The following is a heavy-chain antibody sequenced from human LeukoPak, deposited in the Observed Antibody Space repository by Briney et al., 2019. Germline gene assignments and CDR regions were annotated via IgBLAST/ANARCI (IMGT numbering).Heavy chain of an antibody. J-gene: IGHJ4*02. CDR1: GYSFTSYW. D-gene: IGHD6-6*01. V-gene: IGHV5-51*01. CDR3: ARQVKRGYSSSFVDY. CDR2: IYPSDSDT. Sequence: GESLKISWQGSGYSFTSYWIGWVRPMAGKGLEWMGIIYPSDSDTRYSPSFQGQVTISADKSISTAYLQWSSVKASNTAMYYCARQVKRGYSSSFVDYWGQGTLVTVSS.